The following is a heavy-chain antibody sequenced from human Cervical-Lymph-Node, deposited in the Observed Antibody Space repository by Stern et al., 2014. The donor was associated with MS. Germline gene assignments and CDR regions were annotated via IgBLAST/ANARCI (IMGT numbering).Heavy chain of an antibody. Sequence: QVQLVESGAEVKKPGSSVKVSCKASGGTFSSYAISWVRQAPGQGLEWMGWIIPIFGTANYAQKFQGRVTITADESTSTAYMELSSLRSEDTAVYYCARLPAPPYSSSPWNWFDPWGQGTLVTVSS. CDR2: IIPIFGTA. D-gene: IGHD6-13*01. J-gene: IGHJ5*02. V-gene: IGHV1-69*01. CDR1: GGTFSSYA. CDR3: ARLPAPPYSSSPWNWFDP.